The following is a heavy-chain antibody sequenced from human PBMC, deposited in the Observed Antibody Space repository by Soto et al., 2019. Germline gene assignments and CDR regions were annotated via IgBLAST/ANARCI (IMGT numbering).Heavy chain of an antibody. J-gene: IGHJ5*02. CDR2: IYYSGST. D-gene: IGHD5-12*01. Sequence: QVQLQESGPGLVKPSQTLSLTCTVSGGSISSGGYYWSWIRQHPGKGLEWIGYIYYSGSTYYNPSLRSRGTISVDTSKNQFSLKLSSVTAADTAVYYCARRQRSIGVATGGDWFDPWGQGTLVTVSS. V-gene: IGHV4-31*03. CDR3: ARRQRSIGVATGGDWFDP. CDR1: GGSISSGGYY.